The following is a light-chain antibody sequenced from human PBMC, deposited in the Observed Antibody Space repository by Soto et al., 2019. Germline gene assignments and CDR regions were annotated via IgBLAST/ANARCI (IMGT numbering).Light chain of an antibody. CDR1: SSNIGAGYD. CDR2: GNS. V-gene: IGLV1-40*01. CDR3: QSYDSSRSGWV. J-gene: IGLJ3*02. Sequence: QSVLTQPPSVSGAPGQRVTISCTASSSNIGAGYDVHWYQQLPGTAPKLLIYGNSNRPSGVPDRFSGSKSGTSASLAITGLQAEDEADYYCQSYDSSRSGWVFGGGTTLTVL.